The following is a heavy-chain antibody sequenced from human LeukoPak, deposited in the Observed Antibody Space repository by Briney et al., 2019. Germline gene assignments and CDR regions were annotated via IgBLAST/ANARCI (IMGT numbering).Heavy chain of an antibody. CDR3: VKDSVVVAGLVNYFDY. D-gene: IGHD6-19*01. CDR2: ISGSGGST. CDR1: GFTFSSYA. Sequence: GSLRLSCAASGFTFSSYAMSWVRQAPGKGLEWVSAISGSGGSTYYTDSVKGRFTISRDNSKNTLYLQMKGLRAEDTAVYYCVKDSVVVAGLVNYFDYWGLGTLVTVSS. J-gene: IGHJ4*02. V-gene: IGHV3-23*01.